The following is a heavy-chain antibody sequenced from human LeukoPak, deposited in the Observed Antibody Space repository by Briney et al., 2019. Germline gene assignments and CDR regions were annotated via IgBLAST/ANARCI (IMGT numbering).Heavy chain of an antibody. V-gene: IGHV3-23*01. J-gene: IGHJ4*02. D-gene: IGHD6-19*01. CDR2: ISGSGGST. CDR1: GFTFSSYA. Sequence: GGSLRLSCAASGFTFSSYAMSWVRQAPGKGLEWVSTISGSGGSTYYADSVKGRFTISRDSSKNTLYLQMNSLRAEDTAVYYCARDNIAVAGPDDYWGQGTLVTVSS. CDR3: ARDNIAVAGPDDY.